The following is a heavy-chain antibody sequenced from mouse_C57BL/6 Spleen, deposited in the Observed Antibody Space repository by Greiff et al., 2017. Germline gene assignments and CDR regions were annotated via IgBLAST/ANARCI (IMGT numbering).Heavy chain of an antibody. Sequence: VQVVESGAELVRPGASVKLSCKASGYTFTDYYINWVKQRPGQGLEWIARIYPGSGNTYYNEKFKGKATLTAEKSSSTAYMQLSSLTSEDSAVYFCARSTMITYFDYWGQGTTLTVSS. CDR2: IYPGSGNT. CDR3: ARSTMITYFDY. D-gene: IGHD2-4*01. CDR1: GYTFTDYY. V-gene: IGHV1-76*01. J-gene: IGHJ2*01.